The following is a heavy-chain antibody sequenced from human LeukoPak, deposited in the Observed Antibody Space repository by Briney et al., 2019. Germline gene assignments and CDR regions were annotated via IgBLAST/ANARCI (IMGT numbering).Heavy chain of an antibody. J-gene: IGHJ3*01. V-gene: IGHV1-2*02. CDR1: GYTLTAYY. Sequence: ASVTVSFKPSGYTLTAYYVHWVRQAPGQGLEWMGGIHPNSGDTIYVQKFQGRVTLTTDTSISTAYMELSRLRSDDTAVYYCARKRGVGVDANAFDVWGQGTMVTVSS. D-gene: IGHD3-3*01. CDR3: ARKRGVGVDANAFDV. CDR2: IHPNSGDT.